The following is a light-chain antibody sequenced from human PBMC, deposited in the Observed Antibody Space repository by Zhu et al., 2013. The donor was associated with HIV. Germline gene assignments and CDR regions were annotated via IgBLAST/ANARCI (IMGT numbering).Light chain of an antibody. J-gene: IGKJ1*01. CDR2: GAS. CDR3: HQYNAWPRT. Sequence: EIVLTQSPGTLSLSPGERATLSCRASQSVSSDYLAWYQQKIGQSPRLLIYGASTRASGVPVRFSGSGSGTDFTLTISSLQSEDFALYYCHQYNAWPRTFGQGTRV. CDR1: QSVSSD. V-gene: IGKV3-15*01.